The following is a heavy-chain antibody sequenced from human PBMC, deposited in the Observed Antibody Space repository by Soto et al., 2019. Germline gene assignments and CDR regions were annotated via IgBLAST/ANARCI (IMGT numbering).Heavy chain of an antibody. Sequence: LRLSCAASGFTFSSYGMHWVRQAPGKGLEWVAVISYDGSNKYYADSVKGRFTISRDNSKNTLYLQMNSLRAEDTAVYYCAKDPAPSSVNRLDYWGQGNLVTVSS. D-gene: IGHD4-17*01. CDR3: AKDPAPSSVNRLDY. CDR2: ISYDGSNK. CDR1: GFTFSSYG. J-gene: IGHJ4*02. V-gene: IGHV3-30*18.